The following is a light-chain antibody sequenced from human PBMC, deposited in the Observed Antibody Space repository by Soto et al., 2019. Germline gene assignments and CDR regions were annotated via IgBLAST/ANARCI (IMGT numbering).Light chain of an antibody. Sequence: QSALTQPASVSGSPGQSITISCSGTSSDVGAYNYVSWYQQHPGKAPKLMIYDVSNRPSGVSNRFSGSKSGNTASLTISGLPAEDEADYYCSSYTTSSTAYVFGTGTKLTVL. CDR1: SSDVGAYNY. J-gene: IGLJ1*01. CDR2: DVS. V-gene: IGLV2-14*01. CDR3: SSYTTSSTAYV.